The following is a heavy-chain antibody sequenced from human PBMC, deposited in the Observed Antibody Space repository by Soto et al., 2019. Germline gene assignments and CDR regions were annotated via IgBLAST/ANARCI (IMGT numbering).Heavy chain of an antibody. V-gene: IGHV3-11*06. CDR2: ISSSSSYT. Sequence: QVQLVESGGGLVKPGGSLRLSCAASGFTFSDYYMSWIRQAPGKGLEWVSYISSSSSYTNYADSVKGRFTISRDNAKNSLYLYMNSVSAPDTAVYYCARDFTDDGTPVIRGQGTMVTVSS. D-gene: IGHD3-22*01. CDR3: ARDFTDDGTPVI. CDR1: GFTFSDYY. J-gene: IGHJ3*02.